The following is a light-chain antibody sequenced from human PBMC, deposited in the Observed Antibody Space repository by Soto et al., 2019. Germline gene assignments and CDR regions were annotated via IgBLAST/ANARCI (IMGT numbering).Light chain of an antibody. V-gene: IGKV3-20*01. J-gene: IGKJ3*01. CDR1: QSVSSSY. CDR2: GAS. CDR3: QQFGSSPPIT. Sequence: EIVLTQSPGTLSLSPGERATLSCRASQSVSSSYLAWYQQKPGQAPRLLIYGASSRATGIPDRFSGSGSGTDFTLSTIRLEPEDYAVYYCQQFGSSPPITFGPGTKVDIK.